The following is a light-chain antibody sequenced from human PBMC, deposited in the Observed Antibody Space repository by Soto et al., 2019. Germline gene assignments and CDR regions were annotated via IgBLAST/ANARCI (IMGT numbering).Light chain of an antibody. J-gene: IGLJ1*01. CDR3: SSYTSSSTLV. Sequence: QSVLTQPASVSGSPGQSITISRTGSSSDVGGYNYVSWYQQHPGKAPRLMISEVSNRPSRVSNRFSGSKSGNTASLTISGLQAEDEADYYCSSYTSSSTLVFGTGTKVTVL. CDR1: SSDVGGYNY. V-gene: IGLV2-14*01. CDR2: EVS.